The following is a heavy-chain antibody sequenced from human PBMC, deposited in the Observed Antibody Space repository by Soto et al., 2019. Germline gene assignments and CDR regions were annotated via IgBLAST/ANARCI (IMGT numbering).Heavy chain of an antibody. CDR2: ISSSGSTI. CDR1: GFTFSSYE. V-gene: IGHV3-48*03. CDR3: ARSGKALRYFDWLNPYGMDV. J-gene: IGHJ6*02. Sequence: PGGSLRLSCAASGFTFSSYEMNWVRQAPGKGLEWVSYISSSGSTIYYADSVKGRFTISRDNAKNSLYLQMNGLRAEDTAVYYCARSGKALRYFDWLNPYGMDVWGQGTTVTV. D-gene: IGHD3-9*01.